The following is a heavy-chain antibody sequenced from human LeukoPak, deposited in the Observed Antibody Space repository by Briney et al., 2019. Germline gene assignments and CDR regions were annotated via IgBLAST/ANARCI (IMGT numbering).Heavy chain of an antibody. D-gene: IGHD5-18*01. Sequence: SVNVSCKASGFTFTSSAMQWVRQARGQRLEWIGLIVVGSGNTNYAQKFRERVTITRDMSTSTAYMELSSLRSEDTAVYYCAAERGGTAMVEPGFDYWGQGTLVTVSS. CDR1: GFTFTSSA. V-gene: IGHV1-58*02. CDR2: IVVGSGNT. J-gene: IGHJ4*02. CDR3: AAERGGTAMVEPGFDY.